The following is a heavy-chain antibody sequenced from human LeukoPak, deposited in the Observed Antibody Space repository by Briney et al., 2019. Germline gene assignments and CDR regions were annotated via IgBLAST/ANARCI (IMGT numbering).Heavy chain of an antibody. CDR2: IYTSGGT. CDR1: GGSISSGSYY. CDR3: ASNIRFLEWLHAFDI. V-gene: IGHV4-61*02. D-gene: IGHD3-3*01. J-gene: IGHJ3*02. Sequence: SQTLSLTCTVSGGSISSGSYYWSWIRQPAGKGLEWIGRIYTSGGTNYDPSLKSRVTISVDTSKNQFSLKLSSVTAADTAVYYCASNIRFLEWLHAFDIWGQGTMVTVSS.